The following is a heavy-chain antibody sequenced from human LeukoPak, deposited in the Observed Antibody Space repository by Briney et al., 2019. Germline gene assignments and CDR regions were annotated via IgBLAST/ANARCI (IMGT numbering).Heavy chain of an antibody. CDR1: GGSISSGDYY. J-gene: IGHJ4*02. Sequence: SQTLSLTCTVSGGSISSGDYYWSWIRQHPGKGLEWIGYIYYSGSTYYNPSLKSRVTISVDTSKNQFSLKLSSVTAADTAVYYCARDRTTMVRGVIQEYYFDYRGQGTLVTVSS. CDR2: IYYSGST. D-gene: IGHD3-10*01. CDR3: ARDRTTMVRGVIQEYYFDY. V-gene: IGHV4-31*03.